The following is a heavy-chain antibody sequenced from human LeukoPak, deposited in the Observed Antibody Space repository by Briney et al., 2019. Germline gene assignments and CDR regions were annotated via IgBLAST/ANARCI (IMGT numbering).Heavy chain of an antibody. CDR1: GGSLSSYF. CDR3: ARDRWDDISSWSGSFDY. J-gene: IGHJ4*02. Sequence: PSETLSLTCTVSGGSLSSYFWSWLRQPAGKGLEWIGRVSANGNTDYNPSLKSRVSMSVDTSKKQFSLKVNSVTAADTAVYYCARDRWDDISSWSGSFDYWGQGTLVTVSS. CDR2: VSANGNT. V-gene: IGHV4-4*07. D-gene: IGHD6-13*01.